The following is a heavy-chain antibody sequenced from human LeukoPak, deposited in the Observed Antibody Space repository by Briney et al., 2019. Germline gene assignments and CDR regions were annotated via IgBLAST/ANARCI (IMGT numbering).Heavy chain of an antibody. D-gene: IGHD3-22*01. CDR3: ARDNYDSSGPYYFDY. CDR2: ISSSSLYI. J-gene: IGHJ4*02. CDR1: GFTFSSYS. Sequence: PGGSLRLSCAASGFTFSSYSMNWVRQAPGKGLEWVSSISSSSLYIYYADSVKGRFTISRDNARNSLYLQMNSLRAEDTAVYYCARDNYDSSGPYYFDYWGQGTLVTVSS. V-gene: IGHV3-21*01.